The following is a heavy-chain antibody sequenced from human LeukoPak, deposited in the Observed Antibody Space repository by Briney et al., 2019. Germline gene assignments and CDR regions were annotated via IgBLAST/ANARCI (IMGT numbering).Heavy chain of an antibody. Sequence: GGSLRLSCAASGLSFSSYAMSWVRQAPGKGLEWVSSISGGGGGTYYADSVKGRFTISRDNSKNTLYLQMNSLRAEDTAVYYCAKGATISTSGSIAVAGIDYWGQGTQGTVSS. CDR2: ISGGGGGT. J-gene: IGHJ4*02. D-gene: IGHD6-19*01. CDR1: GLSFSSYA. V-gene: IGHV3-23*01. CDR3: AKGATISTSGSIAVAGIDY.